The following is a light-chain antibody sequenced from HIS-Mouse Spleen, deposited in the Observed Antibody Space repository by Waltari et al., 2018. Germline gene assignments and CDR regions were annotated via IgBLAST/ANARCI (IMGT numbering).Light chain of an antibody. CDR3: CSYAGSSTWV. J-gene: IGLJ3*02. CDR1: SSDVWSYNF. Sequence: QSALTQPASVSGSLGQSIPISCTGTSSDVWSYNFFSWFQQHPGKAPKLMIYEGSKRPSGVSNRFSGSKSGNTASLTISGLQAEDEADYYCCSYAGSSTWVFGGGTKLTVL. V-gene: IGLV2-23*01. CDR2: EGS.